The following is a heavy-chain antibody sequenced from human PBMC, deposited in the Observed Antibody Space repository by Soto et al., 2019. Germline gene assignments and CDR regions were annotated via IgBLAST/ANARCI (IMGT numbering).Heavy chain of an antibody. CDR3: ARGLGIAVAGLFDY. V-gene: IGHV1-69*13. CDR1: GGTFSSYA. J-gene: IGHJ4*02. D-gene: IGHD6-19*01. CDR2: IIPIFGTA. Sequence: SVKVSCKASGGTFSSYAISWVRQAPGQGLEWMGGIIPIFGTANYAQKFQGRVTITADESTSTAYMDLSSLRSEDTAVYYCARGLGIAVAGLFDYWGQGTLVTVSS.